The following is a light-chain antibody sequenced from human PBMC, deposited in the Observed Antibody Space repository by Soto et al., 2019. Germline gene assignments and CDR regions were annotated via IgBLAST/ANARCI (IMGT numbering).Light chain of an antibody. CDR2: KAS. V-gene: IGKV1-5*03. J-gene: IGKJ1*01. CDR1: QSISSW. CDR3: QQYNRLGT. Sequence: DIQMTQSPSTLPASVGDRVTITFRASQSISSWLAWYQQKPGKAPKLLIYKASSSESGVPSRLSGSGSGTEFTITIRSLQPDDFATYYCQQYNRLGTFGQGTKVDIK.